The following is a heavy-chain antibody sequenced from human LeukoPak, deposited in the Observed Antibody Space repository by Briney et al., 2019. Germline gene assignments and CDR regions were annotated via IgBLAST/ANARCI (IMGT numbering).Heavy chain of an antibody. D-gene: IGHD6-13*01. V-gene: IGHV1-69*01. Sequence: ASVKVSCKASGGTFSSYAISWVRQAPGQGLEWMGGIIPIFGTANYAQKFQGRVTITADESTSTAYMELSSLRSEDTAVYYCARDRGGIAAQGKDNWFDPWGQGTLVTVSS. CDR3: ARDRGGIAAQGKDNWFDP. CDR1: GGTFSSYA. J-gene: IGHJ5*02. CDR2: IIPIFGTA.